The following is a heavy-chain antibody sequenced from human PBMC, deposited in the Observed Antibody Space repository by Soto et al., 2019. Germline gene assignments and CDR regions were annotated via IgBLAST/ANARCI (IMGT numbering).Heavy chain of an antibody. D-gene: IGHD6-19*01. CDR3: ARDLSVAGPDY. J-gene: IGHJ4*02. CDR2: ISYDESDK. Sequence: GGSLRLSCAASGFTFRSYAMHWVRQAPGKGLEWVAVISYDESDKYCADSLKGRFTTSRDNSKNTLYLQINSLRGEDPAVYYCARDLSVAGPDYWGQGTLVTVSS. V-gene: IGHV3-30*03. CDR1: GFTFRSYA.